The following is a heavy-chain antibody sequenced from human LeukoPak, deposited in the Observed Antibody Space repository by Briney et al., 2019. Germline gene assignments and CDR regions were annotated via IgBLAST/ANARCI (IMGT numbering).Heavy chain of an antibody. CDR3: ARSPSGSSSRWFDP. CDR1: GGSFSGYY. J-gene: IGHJ5*02. V-gene: IGHV4-34*01. Sequence: SETLSLTCAVYGGSFSGYYWSWIRQPPGKGLEWIGEINHSGSTNYSPSLKSRVTMSVDKSNNQFSLKLTSVTAADTAVYYCARSPSGSSSRWFDPWGQGTLVTVSS. CDR2: INHSGST. D-gene: IGHD1-26*01.